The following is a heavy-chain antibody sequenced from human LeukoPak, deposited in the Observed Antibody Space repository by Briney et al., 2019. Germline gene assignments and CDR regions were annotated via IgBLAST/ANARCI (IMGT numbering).Heavy chain of an antibody. D-gene: IGHD3-22*01. V-gene: IGHV3-33*06. CDR3: AKDRDIYYDSSGYRQNDAFDI. J-gene: IGHJ3*02. Sequence: GGSLRLSCAASGFTFSSYGMHWVRQAPGKGLDWVAVIWYDGSNKYYADSVKGRFTISRDNSKNTGYLQMNSLRAEDTAVYYCAKDRDIYYDSSGYRQNDAFDIWGQGTMVTVSS. CDR1: GFTFSSYG. CDR2: IWYDGSNK.